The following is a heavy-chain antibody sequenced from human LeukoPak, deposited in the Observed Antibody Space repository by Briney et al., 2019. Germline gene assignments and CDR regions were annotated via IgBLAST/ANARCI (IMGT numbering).Heavy chain of an antibody. V-gene: IGHV3-23*01. CDR3: AREALRRSYYGMDV. J-gene: IGHJ6*02. CDR2: ITGSGGST. CDR1: GFTFSSYA. Sequence: GGSLRLSCAASGFTFSSYAMNWVRQAPGKRLEWVSGITGSGGSTYYADYVKGRFTISRDNSKNTLYLQMKSLRAEDTAVYYCAREALRRSYYGMDVWGLGTTVTVSS. D-gene: IGHD2-15*01.